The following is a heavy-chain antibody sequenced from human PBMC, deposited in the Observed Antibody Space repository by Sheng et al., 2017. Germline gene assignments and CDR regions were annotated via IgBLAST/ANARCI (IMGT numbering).Heavy chain of an antibody. J-gene: IGHJ6*02. CDR1: GFTFSSYG. Sequence: QVQLVESGGGVVQPGRSLRLSCAASGFTFSSYGMHWVRQAPGKGLEWVAVIWYDGSNKYYADSVKGRFTISRDNSKNTLYLQMNSLRAEDTAVYYCARDMGCSGGSCYYDYYYGMDVWGQGTTVTVSS. CDR2: IWYDGSNK. D-gene: IGHD2-15*01. CDR3: ARDMGCSGGSCYYDYYYGMDV. V-gene: IGHV3-33*01.